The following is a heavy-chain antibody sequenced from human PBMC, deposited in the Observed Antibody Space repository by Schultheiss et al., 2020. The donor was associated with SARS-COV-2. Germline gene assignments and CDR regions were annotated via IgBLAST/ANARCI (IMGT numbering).Heavy chain of an antibody. Sequence: SETLSLTCSVSGGSISSGDYYWSWIRQSPGKGLEWIGYIYYSGNTYYNLSLKSRVTISVDTSKNQFSLNLASVTAADTAVYYCARHLLRSRGVFGAAQPLDYWGQGTLVTVSS. CDR3: ARHLLRSRGVFGAAQPLDY. V-gene: IGHV4-30-4*01. CDR2: IYYSGNT. D-gene: IGHD2-2*01. J-gene: IGHJ4*02. CDR1: GGSISSGDYY.